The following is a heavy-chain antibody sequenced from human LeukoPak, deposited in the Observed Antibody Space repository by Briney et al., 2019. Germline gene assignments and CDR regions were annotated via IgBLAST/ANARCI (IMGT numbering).Heavy chain of an antibody. V-gene: IGHV1-2*02. Sequence: ASVKVSCKASGYTFTGYYMHWVRQAPGQGLEWMGWINPNSGGTNSTQKFQGRVTMTRDTSISTAYVELSRLKSDDTAVYYCAATELPFDYWGQGTLVTVSS. CDR2: INPNSGGT. CDR1: GYTFTGYY. CDR3: AATELPFDY. J-gene: IGHJ4*02. D-gene: IGHD5-24*01.